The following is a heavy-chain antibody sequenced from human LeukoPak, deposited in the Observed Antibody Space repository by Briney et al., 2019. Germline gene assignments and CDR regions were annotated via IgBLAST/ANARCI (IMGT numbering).Heavy chain of an antibody. J-gene: IGHJ4*02. V-gene: IGHV3-23*01. CDR2: LSASGGST. CDR3: AKDLILVLPAAYDY. Sequence: AGGSLRLSCAASGSFSSYVMTWVRQAPGRGLEWVSTLSASGGSTCYADSVKGRFTISRDNSKNTLYLQMSSLRAEDTAVYFCAKDLILVLPAAYDYWGQGTLVTVSS. CDR1: GSFSSYV. D-gene: IGHD2-2*01.